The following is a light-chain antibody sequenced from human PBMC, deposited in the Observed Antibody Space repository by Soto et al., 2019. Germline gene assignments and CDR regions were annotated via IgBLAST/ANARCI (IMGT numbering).Light chain of an antibody. J-gene: IGLJ2*01. Sequence: QLVLTQSPSASASLGASVKLTCTLSSGHSSFAIAWHQQQPEKGPRYLMKLESDGSHNKGDGIPDRFSGSSSGAERYLTISSLQSEDEADYYCQTWGTGIVFGGGTKVTVL. CDR2: LESDGSH. CDR3: QTWGTGIV. CDR1: SGHSSFA. V-gene: IGLV4-69*01.